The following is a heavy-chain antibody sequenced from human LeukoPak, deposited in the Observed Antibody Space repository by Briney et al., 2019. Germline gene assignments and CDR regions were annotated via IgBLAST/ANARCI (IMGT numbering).Heavy chain of an antibody. Sequence: SETLSLTCAVSGYSISRGYYWGWIRQPPGKGLDWIGSIYHSGSIYYNPSLKSRVTIAVDTPKNQFSLKLNSVTAADTAVYYCARGATIVRGPIDYWGQGTLVTVSS. V-gene: IGHV4-38-2*01. J-gene: IGHJ4*02. CDR2: IYHSGSI. CDR1: GYSISRGYY. CDR3: ARGATIVRGPIDY. D-gene: IGHD3-10*01.